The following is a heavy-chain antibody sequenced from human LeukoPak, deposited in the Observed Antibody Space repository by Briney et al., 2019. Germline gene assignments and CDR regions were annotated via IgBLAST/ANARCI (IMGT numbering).Heavy chain of an antibody. CDR1: GGSIETYY. D-gene: IGHD6-19*01. V-gene: IGHV4-59*08. Sequence: PSETLSLTCIVSGGSIETYYWSWIRQPPGKGLEWIGYIYHTGTANYNSSLKSRVTMSVDTSKNQISLRLSSVTAADTAVYYCARQGYSGSSTFDYWGQGTLVTVSS. CDR2: IYHTGTA. J-gene: IGHJ4*02. CDR3: ARQGYSGSSTFDY.